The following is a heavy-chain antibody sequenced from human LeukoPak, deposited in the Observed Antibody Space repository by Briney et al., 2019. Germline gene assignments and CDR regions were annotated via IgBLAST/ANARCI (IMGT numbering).Heavy chain of an antibody. J-gene: IGHJ6*03. V-gene: IGHV3-7*01. Sequence: GSLRLSCAASGFTFSSYWMSWVRQAPGKGLEWVANIKQDGSEKYYVDSAKGRFTISRDNAKNSLYLQMNSLRAEDTAVYYCARESDYYYMDVWGKGTTVTVSS. CDR1: GFTFSSYW. CDR2: IKQDGSEK. CDR3: ARESDYYYMDV.